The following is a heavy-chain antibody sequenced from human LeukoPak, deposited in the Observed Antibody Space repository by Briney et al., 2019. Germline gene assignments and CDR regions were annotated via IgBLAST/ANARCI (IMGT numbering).Heavy chain of an antibody. CDR3: AGIGFGELSGPDY. Sequence: ASVKVSCKASGYTFTGYYMHWVRQAPGQGLEWMGWINPNSGGTSYAQKFQGRVTMTRDTSISTAYMELSRPRSDDTAVYYCAGIGFGELSGPDYWGQGTLVTVSS. V-gene: IGHV1-2*02. J-gene: IGHJ4*02. CDR2: INPNSGGT. CDR1: GYTFTGYY. D-gene: IGHD3-10*01.